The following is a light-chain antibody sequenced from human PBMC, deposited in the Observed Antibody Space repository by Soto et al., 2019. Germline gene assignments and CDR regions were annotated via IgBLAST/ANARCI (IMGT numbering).Light chain of an antibody. CDR1: QSLTTW. CDR3: QCYNDYQYI. J-gene: IGKJ2*01. Sequence: DIQMTQSPSTLSASVGDRVTITCRASQSLTTWLAWYQQKPGKAPKLLIYKATNLQSGVPSRFSGSGSGTEFSLTISSLQPDDFATYYCQCYNDYQYIFGQGTKLEIK. V-gene: IGKV1-5*03. CDR2: KAT.